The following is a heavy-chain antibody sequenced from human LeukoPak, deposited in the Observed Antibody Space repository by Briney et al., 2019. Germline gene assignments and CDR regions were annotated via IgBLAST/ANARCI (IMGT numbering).Heavy chain of an antibody. CDR2: ISWNSGSI. V-gene: IGHV3-9*01. CDR3: ARYSSGWYGYFDY. D-gene: IGHD6-19*01. J-gene: IGHJ4*02. CDR1: GFTFDDYA. Sequence: PGGSLRLSCAASGFTFDDYAMHWVRQAPGKGLEWVSGISWNSGSIGYADSVKGRFTISRDNAKKSLYLQMNSLRAEDTALYYCARYSSGWYGYFDYWGQGTLVTVSS.